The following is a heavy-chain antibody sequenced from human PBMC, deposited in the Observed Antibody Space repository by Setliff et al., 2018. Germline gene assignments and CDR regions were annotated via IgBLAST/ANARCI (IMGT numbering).Heavy chain of an antibody. V-gene: IGHV3-15*01. D-gene: IGHD5-18*01. CDR1: GFTLNNAW. Sequence: NPGGSLRLSCEASGFTLNNAWISWVRQAPGKGLEWVGRIKSEADGGTSDDGTPVKVRFTISRDDSKNTLYLKMNSLKPEDTAVYYCISLWLGYYGLDVLGQGTTVTVS. J-gene: IGHJ6*02. CDR2: IKSEADGGTS. CDR3: ISLWLGYYGLDV.